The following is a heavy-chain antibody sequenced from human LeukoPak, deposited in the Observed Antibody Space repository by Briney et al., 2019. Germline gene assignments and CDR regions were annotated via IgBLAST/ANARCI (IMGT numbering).Heavy chain of an antibody. CDR1: GGTFSSYA. CDR2: IIPIFGTA. V-gene: IGHV1-69*13. D-gene: IGHD3-22*01. J-gene: IGHJ5*02. CDR3: ARESGSYASSPEGWFDP. Sequence: GASVKVSCKASGGTFSSYAISWVRQAPGQGLEWMGGIIPIFGTANYAQKFQGRVTITSDESTSTAYMELSSLRSEDTAVYYCARESGSYASSPEGWFDPWGQGTLVTVSS.